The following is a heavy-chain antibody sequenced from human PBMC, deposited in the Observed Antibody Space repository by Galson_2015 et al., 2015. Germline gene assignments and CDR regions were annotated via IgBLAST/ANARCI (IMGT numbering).Heavy chain of an antibody. CDR3: ARDRGGSGTDAFEI. V-gene: IGHV3-33*01. Sequence: SLRLSCAASGFTFSSYGMHWVRQAPGKGLEWVALIWSDGSNEYYADSVKGRFTISRDNSNNTLSLQMNSLRADDTAVYYCARDRGGSGTDAFEIWGQGTMVTVSS. J-gene: IGHJ3*02. D-gene: IGHD3-10*01. CDR1: GFTFSSYG. CDR2: IWSDGSNE.